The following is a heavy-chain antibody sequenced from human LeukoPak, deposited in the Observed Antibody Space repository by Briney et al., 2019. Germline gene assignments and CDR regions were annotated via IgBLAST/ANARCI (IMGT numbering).Heavy chain of an antibody. CDR3: ARDYRWGFLTGYYYYYMDV. V-gene: IGHV4-39*07. D-gene: IGHD3-9*01. J-gene: IGHJ6*03. CDR2: IYYSGST. Sequence: PSETLSLTCTVSGGSISSSSYYWGWIRQPPGKGLEWIGSIYYSGSTYYNPSLKSRATISVDTSKNQFSPKLSSVTAADTAVYYCARDYRWGFLTGYYYYYMDVWGKGTTVTISS. CDR1: GGSISSSSYY.